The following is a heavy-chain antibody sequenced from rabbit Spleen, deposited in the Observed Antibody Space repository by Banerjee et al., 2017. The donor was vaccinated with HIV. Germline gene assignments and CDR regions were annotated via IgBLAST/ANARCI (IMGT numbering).Heavy chain of an antibody. D-gene: IGHD5-1*01. CDR2: IWTGSASIT. Sequence: QSLEESGGGLVKPGASLTLTCTASGFSFSSGYDMCWVRQATGKGLEWIGTIWTGSASITWYASWALGRLTISKTSSTTVTLQLNSLTAADTATYFCARNMYDMGLWGPGHPRHRL. CDR1: GFSFSSGYD. J-gene: IGHJ6*01. V-gene: IGHV1S40*01. CDR3: ARNMYDMGL.